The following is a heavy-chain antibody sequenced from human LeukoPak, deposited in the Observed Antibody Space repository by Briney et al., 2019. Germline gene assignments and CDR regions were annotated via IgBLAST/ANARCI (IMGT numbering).Heavy chain of an antibody. J-gene: IGHJ3*02. Sequence: PSETLSLTCAVYGGSFSGYYWSWIRQPPGKGLEWIGEINHSGSTNYNPSLKSRVTISVDTSKNQFSLKLSSVTAADTAVYYCARVFTMIVVVITFDAFDIWGQGTMVTVSS. CDR1: GGSFSGYY. D-gene: IGHD3-22*01. CDR2: INHSGST. V-gene: IGHV4-34*01. CDR3: ARVFTMIVVVITFDAFDI.